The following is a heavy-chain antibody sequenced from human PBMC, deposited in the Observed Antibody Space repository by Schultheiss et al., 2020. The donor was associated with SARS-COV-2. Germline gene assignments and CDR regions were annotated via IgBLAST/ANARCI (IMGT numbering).Heavy chain of an antibody. J-gene: IGHJ6*02. V-gene: IGHV4-4*07. D-gene: IGHD6-13*01. Sequence: SQTLSLTCTVSGGSISSYYWSWIRQPAGKGLEWIGRIYTSGSTNYNPSLKSRVTMSVDTSKNQFSLKLSSVTAADTAVYYCARGGRSSWLNYYYGMDVWGQGTTVTVSS. CDR1: GGSISSYY. CDR3: ARGGRSSWLNYYYGMDV. CDR2: IYTSGST.